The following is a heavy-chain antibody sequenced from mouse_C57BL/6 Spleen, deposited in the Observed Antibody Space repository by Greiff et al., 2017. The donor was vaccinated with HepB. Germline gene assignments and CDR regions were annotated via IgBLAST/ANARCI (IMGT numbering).Heavy chain of an antibody. Sequence: VQLQQSGPELVKPGASVKISCKASGYSFTSYYIHWVKQRPGQGLEWIGWIYPGSGNTKYNEKFKGKATLTADTSSSTAYMQLSSLTSEDSAVYYCARSVDGYLDYWGQGTTLTVSS. CDR2: IYPGSGNT. J-gene: IGHJ2*01. CDR1: GYSFTSYY. V-gene: IGHV1-66*01. CDR3: ARSVDGYLDY. D-gene: IGHD2-3*01.